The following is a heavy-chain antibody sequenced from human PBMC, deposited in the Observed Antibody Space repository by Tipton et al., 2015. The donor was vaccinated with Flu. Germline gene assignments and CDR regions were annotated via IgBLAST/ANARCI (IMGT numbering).Heavy chain of an antibody. CDR3: ARDWGRFGYCSLPTCPDAFDV. J-gene: IGHJ3*01. CDR2: ISRSSTNI. CDR1: GFSFSSYT. V-gene: IGHV3-21*03. Sequence: SLRLSCVASGFSFSSYTLNWVRQAPGRGLEWISGISRSSTNINYAESVKGRFTISRDDAKKSVYLQMNSLRAEDTAVYYCARDWGRFGYCSLPTCPDAFDVWGQGTVVSVSS. D-gene: IGHD2-15*01.